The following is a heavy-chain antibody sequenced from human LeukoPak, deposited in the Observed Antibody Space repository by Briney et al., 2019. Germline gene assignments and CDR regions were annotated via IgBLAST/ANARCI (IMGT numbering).Heavy chain of an antibody. CDR3: IRGRLRCDY. J-gene: IGHJ4*02. CDR2: MRSKADGGAT. D-gene: IGHD3-16*01. V-gene: IGHV3-49*04. Sequence: GRSLRLSCTAAGLTFGDYAMSWVRQAPGEGLEWLGVMRSKADGGATEYAASVDGRFIISRADSKSIAYPQMNSLKTEETAVNYCIRGRLRCDYGRQGTLVTVSS. CDR1: GLTFGDYA.